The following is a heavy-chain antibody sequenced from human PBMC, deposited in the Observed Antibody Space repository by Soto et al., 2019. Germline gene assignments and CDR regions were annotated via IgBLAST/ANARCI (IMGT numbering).Heavy chain of an antibody. J-gene: IGHJ4*02. CDR2: ISTTSSSI. CDR3: ARKGVAFDY. Sequence: PGGSLRLSCAASGFTFSSYSMNWVRQAPGKGLEWISYISTTSSSIYYADSVKGRFTISRDNAKNSLFLQMNILRDEDTAVYYCARKGVAFDYWGQGALVTVSS. V-gene: IGHV3-48*02. CDR1: GFTFSSYS. D-gene: IGHD5-12*01.